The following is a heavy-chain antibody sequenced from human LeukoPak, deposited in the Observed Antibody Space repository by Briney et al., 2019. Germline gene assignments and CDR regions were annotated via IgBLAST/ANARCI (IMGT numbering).Heavy chain of an antibody. CDR1: GYTFTTYY. Sequence: ASVKVSCKASGYTFTTYYMHWVRQAPGQGLEWMGIINPSGGTTSYAQKFQGRVTMTTDTSTSTAYMELRSLRSDDTAVYYCARIRGYSYGPSPPREWGQGTLVTVSS. CDR3: ARIRGYSYGPSPPRE. D-gene: IGHD5-18*01. CDR2: INPSGGTT. V-gene: IGHV1-46*01. J-gene: IGHJ4*02.